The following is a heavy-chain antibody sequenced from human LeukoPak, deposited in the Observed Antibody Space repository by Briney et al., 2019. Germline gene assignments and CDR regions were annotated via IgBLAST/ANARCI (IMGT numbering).Heavy chain of an antibody. CDR3: ARDFGGAYIDY. D-gene: IGHD3-3*01. CDR2: IYYSGST. Sequence: SQTLSLTCTVSGGSISSYYWSWIRQPPGKGLEWIGYIYYSGSTNYNPSLKSRVTISVDTSKNQFSLKLSSVTAADTAVYYCARDFGGAYIDYWGQGTLVTVSS. J-gene: IGHJ4*02. CDR1: GGSISSYY. V-gene: IGHV4-59*01.